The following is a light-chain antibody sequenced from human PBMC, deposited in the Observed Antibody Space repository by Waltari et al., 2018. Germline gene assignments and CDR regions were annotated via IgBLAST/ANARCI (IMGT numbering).Light chain of an antibody. Sequence: SYVLTQPPSVSVAPGETARVTCGGDNIGSYSVHWYQQKPGQAPVLVIRYDTDRPSGIPWRFAGSNSANTSTLTISRVEAGDEANYYCQVWHAAMDPGVFGTGTEVTV. CDR3: QVWHAAMDPGV. J-gene: IGLJ1*01. V-gene: IGLV3-21*04. CDR1: NIGSYS. CDR2: YDT.